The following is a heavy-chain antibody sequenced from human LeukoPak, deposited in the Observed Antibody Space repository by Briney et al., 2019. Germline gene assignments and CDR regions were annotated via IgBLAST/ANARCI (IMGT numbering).Heavy chain of an antibody. Sequence: TFDDYAVSWIRQPPGKGLEWIGYIYYSGSTYYNPSLKSRVTISVDTSKNQFSLKLSSVTAADTAVYYCARDQGYYDFWSGYSHGAFDIWGQGTMVTVSS. J-gene: IGHJ3*02. CDR2: IYYSGST. CDR1: TFDDYA. V-gene: IGHV4-30-4*08. CDR3: ARDQGYYDFWSGYSHGAFDI. D-gene: IGHD3-3*01.